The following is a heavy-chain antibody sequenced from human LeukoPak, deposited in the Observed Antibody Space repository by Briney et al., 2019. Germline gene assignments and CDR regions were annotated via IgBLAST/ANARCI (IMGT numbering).Heavy chain of an antibody. D-gene: IGHD1-26*01. Sequence: PGGSLRLSCAASGFTVSSNYMSWVRQAPGKGLEWVSVIYSGGSTYYADSVKGRFTISRDNSKNTLYLQMNSLRAEDTAAYYCARVVGAMTFDYWGQGTLVTVSS. CDR2: IYSGGST. J-gene: IGHJ4*02. V-gene: IGHV3-66*01. CDR1: GFTVSSNY. CDR3: ARVVGAMTFDY.